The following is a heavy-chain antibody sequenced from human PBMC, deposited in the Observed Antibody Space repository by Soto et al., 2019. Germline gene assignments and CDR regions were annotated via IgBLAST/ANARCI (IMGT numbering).Heavy chain of an antibody. V-gene: IGHV4-34*01. CDR3: ARGVLYYDFWSGLGRTNYYYYMDV. Sequence: PLETLSLTCAVYGGSFSGYCWSWIRQPPGKGLEWIGEINHSGSTNYNPSLKSRVTISVDTSKNQFSLKLSSVTAADTAVYYCARGVLYYDFWSGLGRTNYYYYMDVWGKGTTVTVSS. CDR1: GGSFSGYC. CDR2: INHSGST. J-gene: IGHJ6*03. D-gene: IGHD3-3*01.